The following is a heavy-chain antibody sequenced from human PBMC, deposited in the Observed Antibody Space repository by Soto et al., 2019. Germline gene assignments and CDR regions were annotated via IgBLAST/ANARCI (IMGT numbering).Heavy chain of an antibody. J-gene: IGHJ6*02. CDR3: ARQGSIAAPTGGYYYGMDV. Sequence: LGESLKISCKGSGYSFTSYWIGWVRQMPGKGLEWMGIIYPGDSDTRYSPSFQGQVTISADKSISTAYLQWSSLKASDTAMYYCARQGSIAAPTGGYYYGMDVWGQGTTVTVSS. D-gene: IGHD6-6*01. CDR1: GYSFTSYW. V-gene: IGHV5-51*01. CDR2: IYPGDSDT.